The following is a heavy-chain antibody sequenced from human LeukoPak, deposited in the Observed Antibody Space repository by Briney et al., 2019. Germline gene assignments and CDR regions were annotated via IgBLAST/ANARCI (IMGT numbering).Heavy chain of an antibody. CDR3: ARHLSGVAGYTYGRGIDY. J-gene: IGHJ4*02. CDR2: IKNDGSEK. V-gene: IGHV3-7*01. D-gene: IGHD5-18*01. Sequence: GGSLRLSCAASGFTFSSYWMSWVRQAPGKGLEWVANIKNDGSEKYYVDSVKGRFTISRDNAKKSLYLQMNSLRAEDTAVYYCARHLSGVAGYTYGRGIDYWGQGTPVTVSS. CDR1: GFTFSSYW.